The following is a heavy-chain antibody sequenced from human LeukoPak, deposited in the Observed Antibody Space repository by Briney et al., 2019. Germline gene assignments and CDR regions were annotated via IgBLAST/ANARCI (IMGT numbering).Heavy chain of an antibody. CDR3: ARDKGVYYYYYGMDV. CDR2: ISYDGSNK. D-gene: IGHD2-8*01. J-gene: IGHJ6*02. CDR1: GFTFSSYA. V-gene: IGHV3-30*04. Sequence: GGSLILSCAASGFTFSSYAMHWVRRAPGKGLEWVAVISYDGSNKYYADSVKGRFTISRDNSKNTLYLQMNSLRAEDTAVYYCARDKGVYYYYYGMDVWGQGTSVTVSS.